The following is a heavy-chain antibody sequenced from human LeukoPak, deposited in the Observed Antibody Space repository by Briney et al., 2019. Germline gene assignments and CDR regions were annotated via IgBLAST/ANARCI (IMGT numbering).Heavy chain of an antibody. V-gene: IGHV4-4*02. CDR1: GGSISSSNW. D-gene: IGHD3-10*01. CDR3: ASCITMVRGVICRWFDY. Sequence: PSETLSHTCAVSGGSISSSNWWSWVRQPPGKGLEWIGEIYHSGSTNYNPSLKSRATISVDKSKNQFSLKLSSVTAADTAVYYCASCITMVRGVICRWFDYWGQGTLVTVSS. CDR2: IYHSGST. J-gene: IGHJ5*01.